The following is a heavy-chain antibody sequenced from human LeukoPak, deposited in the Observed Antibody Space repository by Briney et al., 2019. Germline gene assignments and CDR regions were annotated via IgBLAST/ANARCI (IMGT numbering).Heavy chain of an antibody. CDR3: TGSFGQLTFFDY. J-gene: IGHJ4*02. D-gene: IGHD3-10*01. CDR1: GFTFGDYA. Sequence: GGSLRLSCTASGFTFGDYAMSWVRQAPGKGLEWVGFIRSKTYGGTTEYAASVKGRFTISRDDSKSIAYLQMNSLKTEDTAVYYCTGSFGQLTFFDYWGRGTLVTVSS. CDR2: IRSKTYGGTT. V-gene: IGHV3-49*04.